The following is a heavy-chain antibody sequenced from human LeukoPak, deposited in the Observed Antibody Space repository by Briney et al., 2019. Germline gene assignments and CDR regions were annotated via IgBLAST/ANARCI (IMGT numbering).Heavy chain of an antibody. D-gene: IGHD5/OR15-5a*01. Sequence: ASVKVSCKASGYTFTGYYIHWVRQAPGQGLECVGWINPNSGVTDYAQKFQGRVTVTRDTSINTAYLELSRLRSDDTAVYYCAISLRGSLESSWGQGTLVTVSS. J-gene: IGHJ5*02. CDR3: AISLRGSLESS. V-gene: IGHV1-2*02. CDR2: INPNSGVT. CDR1: GYTFTGYY.